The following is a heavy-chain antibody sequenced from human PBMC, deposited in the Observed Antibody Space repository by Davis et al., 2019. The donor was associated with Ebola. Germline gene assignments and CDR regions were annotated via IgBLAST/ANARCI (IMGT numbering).Heavy chain of an antibody. V-gene: IGHV1-18*04. D-gene: IGHD6-19*01. Sequence: ASVKVSCKASGYTFTNYGITWVRQAPGQGLEWMGWINPHNGNTNYAQNVQGRVIMTSDTATTTAYMEVGSLRSDDTAVYYCAKGLKVSGWYYFDYWGQGTLVTVSS. CDR3: AKGLKVSGWYYFDY. J-gene: IGHJ4*02. CDR2: INPHNGNT. CDR1: GYTFTNYG.